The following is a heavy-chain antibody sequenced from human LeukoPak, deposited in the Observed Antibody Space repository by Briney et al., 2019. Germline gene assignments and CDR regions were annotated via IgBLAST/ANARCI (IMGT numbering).Heavy chain of an antibody. D-gene: IGHD6-13*01. V-gene: IGHV1-8*01. J-gene: IGHJ6*02. CDR2: MSPNSGNT. CDR3: ARLASSSWPLYYYYGMDV. CDR1: GYTFTSYD. Sequence: ASVKVSCKASGYTFTSYDINWVRQATGQGLEWMGWMSPNSGNTGYAQKFQGRVTMTRNTSISTAYMELSSLRSEDTAVYYCARLASSSWPLYYYYGMDVWGQGTTVTVSS.